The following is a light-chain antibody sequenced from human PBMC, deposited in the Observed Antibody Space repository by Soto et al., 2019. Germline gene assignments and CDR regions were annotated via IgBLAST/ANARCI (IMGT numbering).Light chain of an antibody. CDR2: KSS. CDR1: QSISSW. CDR3: QQYNSYPYT. J-gene: IGKJ2*01. Sequence: DIQMTQSPSTLSASVGDRVTITCRASQSISSWLAWYQQKPGKAPKLLIYKSSSLESGVPSRFSGSGSGPDFTLTISSLQPDDFATYYCQQYNSYPYTFGQGTKLEIK. V-gene: IGKV1-5*03.